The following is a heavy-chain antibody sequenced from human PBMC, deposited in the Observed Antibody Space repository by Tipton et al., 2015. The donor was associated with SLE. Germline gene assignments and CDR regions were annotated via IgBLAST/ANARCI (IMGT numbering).Heavy chain of an antibody. CDR1: GGSISTGGYY. Sequence: TLSLTCTVSGGSISTGGYYWSWIRQHPGKGLEWIGYIYNSGGTDYNPSLKSRVTLSLDKSQNQFSLKLTSVTAADTAVYYCASLAGTYSSYFRDYWGRGALVSVSS. CDR2: IYNSGGT. J-gene: IGHJ4*02. CDR3: ASLAGTYSSYFRDY. V-gene: IGHV4-31*03. D-gene: IGHD1-26*01.